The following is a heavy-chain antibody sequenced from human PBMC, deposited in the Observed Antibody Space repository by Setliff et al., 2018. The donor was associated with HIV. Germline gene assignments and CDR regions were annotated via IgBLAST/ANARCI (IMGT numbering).Heavy chain of an antibody. CDR1: GGTFSNYG. CDR2: VSPFDDGT. CDR3: ARDPGDYDYVWGTKRGWFDP. J-gene: IGHJ5*02. Sequence: ASVKVSCKASGGTFSNYGMSWVRQAPGQGLEWMAMVSPFDDGTNYAQKFQGRVTMTRDTSTNTVYMELSSLRSEDTAVYYCARDPGDYDYVWGTKRGWFDPWGQGTLVTVSS. V-gene: IGHV1-46*01. D-gene: IGHD3-16*01.